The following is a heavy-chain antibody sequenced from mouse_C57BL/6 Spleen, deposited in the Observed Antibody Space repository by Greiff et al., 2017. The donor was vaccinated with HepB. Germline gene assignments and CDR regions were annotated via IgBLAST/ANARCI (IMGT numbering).Heavy chain of an antibody. V-gene: IGHV8-8*01. CDR3: ARIAYYYGPLNLDY. CDR1: GFSLSTFGMG. J-gene: IGHJ2*01. Sequence: QVQLKESGPGIWQPSQTLSLTCSFSGFSLSTFGMGVGWIRQPSGKGLEWLAHIWWDDDKYYNPALKSRLTISKDTAKNQVVLKSANVDTADTATYYCARIAYYYGPLNLDYWGQGTTLTVSS. CDR2: IWWDDDK. D-gene: IGHD1-1*01.